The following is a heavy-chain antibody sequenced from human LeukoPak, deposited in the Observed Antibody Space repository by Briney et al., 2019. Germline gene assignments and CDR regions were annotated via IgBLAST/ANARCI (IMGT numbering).Heavy chain of an antibody. J-gene: IGHJ5*02. Sequence: SETLSLTCTVSGGSISSSSYYWGCIRQPPGKGLEWIGSIYYSGSTYYNPSLKSRVTISVDTSKNQFSLKLRSVTAADTAVYYCVRHSVPAASLNWFDPWGQGTLVTVSS. CDR2: IYYSGST. CDR3: VRHSVPAASLNWFDP. CDR1: GGSISSSSYY. V-gene: IGHV4-39*01. D-gene: IGHD2-2*01.